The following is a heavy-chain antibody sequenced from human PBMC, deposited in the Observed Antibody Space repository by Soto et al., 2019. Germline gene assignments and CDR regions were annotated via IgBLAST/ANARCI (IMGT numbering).Heavy chain of an antibody. CDR2: ISAYNGNT. Sequence: ASVKVSCKASGYTFTSYGISWVRQAPGQGLEWMGWISAYNGNTNYAQKLQGRVTMTTDTSTSTVYMELSSLRSEDTAVYYCARDLAVTTKLYYFDYWGQVTLVTVSS. CDR3: ARDLAVTTKLYYFDY. J-gene: IGHJ4*02. V-gene: IGHV1-18*01. CDR1: GYTFTSYG. D-gene: IGHD4-17*01.